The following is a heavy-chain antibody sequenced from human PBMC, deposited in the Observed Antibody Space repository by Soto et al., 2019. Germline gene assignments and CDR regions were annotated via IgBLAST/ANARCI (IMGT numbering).Heavy chain of an antibody. D-gene: IGHD5-18*01. J-gene: IGHJ4*02. V-gene: IGHV4-31*03. CDR1: GGSISSGGYY. CDR3: AAAGAMVKVVYY. CDR2: IYYSGST. Sequence: SETLSLTCTVSGGSISSGGYYWSWIRQHPGKGLEWIGYIYYSGSTYYNPSLKSRVTISVDTSKNQFSLKLSSVTAADTAVYYCAAAGAMVKVVYYWGQGTLVTVSS.